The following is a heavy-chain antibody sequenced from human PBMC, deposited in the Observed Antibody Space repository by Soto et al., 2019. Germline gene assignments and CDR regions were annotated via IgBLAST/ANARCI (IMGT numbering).Heavy chain of an antibody. CDR2: IIPIFGTA. V-gene: IGHV1-69*13. D-gene: IGHD3-22*01. J-gene: IGHJ1*01. CDR1: GGTFSSYA. Sequence: SVKVSCKASGGTFSSYAISWVRQAPGQGLEWMGGIIPIFGTANYAQKFQGRVMITADESTSTAYMELSSLRSEDTAVFYCASSPNYYDSSGYNFQHWGQGTLVTVSS. CDR3: ASSPNYYDSSGYNFQH.